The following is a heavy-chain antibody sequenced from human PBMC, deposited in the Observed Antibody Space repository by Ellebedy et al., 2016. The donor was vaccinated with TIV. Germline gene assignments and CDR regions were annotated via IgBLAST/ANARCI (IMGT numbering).Heavy chain of an antibody. J-gene: IGHJ4*02. V-gene: IGHV4-39*07. CDR1: GGSISSSSYY. D-gene: IGHD6-13*01. Sequence: SETLSLXXTVSGGSISSSSYYWGWIRQPPGKGLEWIGSIYYSGSTYYNPSLKSRVTISVDTSKNQFSLKLSSVTAADTAVYYCARVLSSSWRRLLFDYWGQGTLVTVSS. CDR3: ARVLSSSWRRLLFDY. CDR2: IYYSGST.